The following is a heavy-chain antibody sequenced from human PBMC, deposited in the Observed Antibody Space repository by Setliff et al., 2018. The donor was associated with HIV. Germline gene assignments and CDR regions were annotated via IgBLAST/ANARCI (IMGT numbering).Heavy chain of an antibody. CDR3: ARDGWELDRGRADYFDY. V-gene: IGHV1-3*01. CDR1: GYSFSNYA. J-gene: IGHJ4*02. CDR2: INGGNAIT. D-gene: IGHD3-10*01. Sequence: GASVKVSCKASGYSFSNYAIHWVRQAPGQGLEWMGWINGGNAITKFSQKFQGRVTIDRDTSATTAYMELRSLRSEDTAVYYCARDGWELDRGRADYFDYWGQGALVTVSS.